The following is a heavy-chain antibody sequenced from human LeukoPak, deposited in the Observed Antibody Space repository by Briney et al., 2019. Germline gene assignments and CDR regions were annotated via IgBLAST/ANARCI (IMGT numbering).Heavy chain of an antibody. V-gene: IGHV1-2*02. Sequence: ASVKVSCKASGYTFTGYYMHWVRQAPGQGLEWMGWINPNSGGTNYAQKFQVRVTMTRDTSISRPYMELSRLRSDDTAVYYCARGQLWFEVDYWGQGTLVTVSS. CDR3: ARGQLWFEVDY. CDR2: INPNSGGT. CDR1: GYTFTGYY. J-gene: IGHJ4*02. D-gene: IGHD5-18*01.